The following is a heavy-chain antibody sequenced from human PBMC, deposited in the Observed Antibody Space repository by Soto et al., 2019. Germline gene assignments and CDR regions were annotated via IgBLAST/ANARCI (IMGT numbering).Heavy chain of an antibody. D-gene: IGHD6-19*01. CDR2: IWDDGSHK. J-gene: IGHJ3*02. CDR3: ARDDDSSGNAFDI. Sequence: ESGGGVVQPGRSLRLSCAASGFTFSSYGMHWVRQAPGKGLEWVAVIWDDGSHKFYADSVKGRFTISRDNSKNTLYLQMNSLTAEDTAVYYCARDDDSSGNAFDIWGQGTMVTVSS. V-gene: IGHV3-33*01. CDR1: GFTFSSYG.